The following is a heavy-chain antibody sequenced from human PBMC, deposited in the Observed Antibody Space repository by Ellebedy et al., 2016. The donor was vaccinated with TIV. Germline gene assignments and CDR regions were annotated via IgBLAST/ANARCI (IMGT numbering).Heavy chain of an antibody. CDR2: INNDGSST. CDR3: VRGDYYDSSEFQD. V-gene: IGHV3-74*01. CDR1: GFTFSSYG. J-gene: IGHJ1*01. Sequence: GESLKISCAASGFTFSSYGMHWVRQAPGKGLEWVSRINNDGSSTIYADSVKGRFTISRDNAKNSVYLDMNSLRAEDTAVYYCVRGDYYDSSEFQDWGQGTQVIVSS. D-gene: IGHD3-22*01.